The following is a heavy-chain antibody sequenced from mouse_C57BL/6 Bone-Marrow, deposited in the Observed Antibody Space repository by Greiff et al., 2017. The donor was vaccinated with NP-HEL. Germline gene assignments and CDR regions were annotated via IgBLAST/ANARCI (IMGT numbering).Heavy chain of an antibody. Sequence: VQLQQPGAELVMPGASVKLSCKASGYTFTSYWMHWVKQRPGQGLEWIGRIDPEDGETKYAPKFQGKATITADTSSNTAYLQLSSLTSEDTAVYYCARGYGSSWFAYWGQGTLVTVSA. V-gene: IGHV14-2*01. D-gene: IGHD1-1*02. CDR3: ARGYGSSWFAY. CDR2: IDPEDGET. CDR1: GYTFTSYW. J-gene: IGHJ3*01.